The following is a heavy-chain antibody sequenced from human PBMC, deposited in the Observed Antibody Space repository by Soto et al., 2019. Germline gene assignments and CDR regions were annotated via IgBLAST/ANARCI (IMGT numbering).Heavy chain of an antibody. V-gene: IGHV3-74*01. J-gene: IGHJ4*02. CDR3: ARGTVRDHDFGDH. CDR2: MSSDGSST. CDR1: GFTFSTYW. Sequence: EVQLVESGGDLVQPGGSLRLSCAASGFTFSTYWMHWVRQVPGKGPEWVSRMSSDGSSTAYADSVRGRFIISRDNAKNTLYLQMNSLRVDEKDVYYCARGTVRDHDFGDHWGLGTLVAVSS. D-gene: IGHD4-17*01.